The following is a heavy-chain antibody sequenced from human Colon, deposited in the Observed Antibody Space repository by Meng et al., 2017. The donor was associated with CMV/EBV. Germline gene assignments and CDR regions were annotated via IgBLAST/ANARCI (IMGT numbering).Heavy chain of an antibody. Sequence: GESLKISCAASGFTFSSYAMSWVRQAPGKGLEWVSVIYSGGSSTYYADSVKGRFVISRDISNQMVWLQMSDLRPEDTAVYYCAKHLGVVVYYYYGMDVWGQGTTVTVSS. CDR2: IYSGGSST. CDR1: GFTFSSYA. V-gene: IGHV3-23*03. D-gene: IGHD3-22*01. CDR3: AKHLGVVVYYYYGMDV. J-gene: IGHJ6*02.